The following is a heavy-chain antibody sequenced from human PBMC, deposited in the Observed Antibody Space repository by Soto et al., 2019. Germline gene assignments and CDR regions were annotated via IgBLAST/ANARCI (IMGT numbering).Heavy chain of an antibody. CDR1: GYTFTSYG. J-gene: IGHJ6*02. V-gene: IGHV1-18*01. CDR3: ARDPGPGDYDYYYGMDV. Sequence: QVQLVQSGAEVKKPGASVKVSCKASGYTFTSYGISWVRQAPGQGLEWMGWISAYNGNTNYAQKLQVRVTMTTDTSTSTAYMELRSLRSDDTAVYYCARDPGPGDYDYYYGMDVWGQGTTVTVSS. CDR2: ISAYNGNT. D-gene: IGHD4-17*01.